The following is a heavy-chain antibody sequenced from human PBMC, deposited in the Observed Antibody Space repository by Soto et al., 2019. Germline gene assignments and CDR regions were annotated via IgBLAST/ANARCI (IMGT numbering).Heavy chain of an antibody. CDR2: IYYSGGT. V-gene: IGHV4-30-4*01. Sequence: SETLSLTCTVSGGSISSGDYYWSWIRQPPGKGLEWIGYIYYSGGTYYNPSLKSRVTISVDTSMNQFSLKLSSVTAADTAVYYCARVGMGGYGPATYPFDYGGQGTLVPVSS. J-gene: IGHJ4*02. D-gene: IGHD5-12*01. CDR3: ARVGMGGYGPATYPFDY. CDR1: GGSISSGDYY.